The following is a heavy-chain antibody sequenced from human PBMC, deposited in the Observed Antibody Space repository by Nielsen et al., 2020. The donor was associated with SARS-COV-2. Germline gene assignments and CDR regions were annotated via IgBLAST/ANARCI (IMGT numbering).Heavy chain of an antibody. J-gene: IGHJ4*02. CDR1: GGSFSDYY. D-gene: IGHD4-17*01. CDR2: IYYSGST. CDR3: ARDRYGDYSHLDY. V-gene: IGHV4-30-4*01. Sequence: SQTLSLTCAVYGGSFSDYYWSWIRQPPGKGLEWIGYIYYSGSTYYNPSLKSRVTISVDTSKNQFSLKLSSVTSADTAVYYCARDRYGDYSHLDYWGQGTLVTVSS.